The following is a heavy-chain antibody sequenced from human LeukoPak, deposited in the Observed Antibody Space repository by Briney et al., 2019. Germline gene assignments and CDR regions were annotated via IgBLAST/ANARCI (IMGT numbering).Heavy chain of an antibody. CDR3: ASNVRFLEWLLRDRSYYGMDV. Sequence: PGGSLRLSCAASGFTFSSYWMSWVRQAPGKGLEWVANIKQDGSEKYYVDSVKGRFTISRDNAKNSLYLQMNSLRAEDTAVYYCASNVRFLEWLLRDRSYYGMDVWGQGTTVTVSS. V-gene: IGHV3-7*01. D-gene: IGHD3-3*01. CDR2: IKQDGSEK. CDR1: GFTFSSYW. J-gene: IGHJ6*02.